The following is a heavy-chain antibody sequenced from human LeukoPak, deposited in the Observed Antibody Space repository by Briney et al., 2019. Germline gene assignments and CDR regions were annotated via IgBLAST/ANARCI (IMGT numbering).Heavy chain of an antibody. V-gene: IGHV4-34*01. J-gene: IGHJ3*02. D-gene: IGHD3-10*01. CDR3: AKQRRPAYYYGSGSAFDI. Sequence: SETLSLTCAVYGGSFSGYYWSWIRQPPGKGLEWIGEINHSGSTNYNPSLKSRVTISVDTSKNQFSLKLSSATAADTAVYYCAKQRRPAYYYGSGSAFDIWGQGTMVTVSS. CDR1: GGSFSGYY. CDR2: INHSGST.